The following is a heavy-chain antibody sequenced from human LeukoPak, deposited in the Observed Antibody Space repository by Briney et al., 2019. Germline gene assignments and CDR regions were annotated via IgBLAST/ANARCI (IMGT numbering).Heavy chain of an antibody. CDR2: IYTSGST. J-gene: IGHJ6*03. CDR1: GGSISSYY. V-gene: IGHV4-4*07. Sequence: PSETLSLTCTVSGGSISSYYWSWIRQPAGKGLEWIGRIYTSGSTNYNPSLKSRVTMSVDTSKNQFSLKLSSVTAADTAVYYCARDRYDFWSGYYTYYYYYMDVWGKGTTVTVSS. CDR3: ARDRYDFWSGYYTYYYYYMDV. D-gene: IGHD3-3*01.